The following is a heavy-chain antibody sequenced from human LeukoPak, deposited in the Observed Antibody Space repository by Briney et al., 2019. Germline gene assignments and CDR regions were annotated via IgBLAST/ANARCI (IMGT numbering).Heavy chain of an antibody. CDR2: ITRSSSAR. J-gene: IGHJ4*02. D-gene: IGHD1-26*01. V-gene: IGHV3-48*01. CDR1: GFTFSSYS. Sequence: GGSLRLSCAASGFTFSSYSMDWVRQAPGKGLEWVSYITRSSSARYYADAVKGRFTISRDNAKNSLYLQMNSLRAEDTAVYYCATQWELRPAFWGQGTLVTVSS. CDR3: ATQWELRPAF.